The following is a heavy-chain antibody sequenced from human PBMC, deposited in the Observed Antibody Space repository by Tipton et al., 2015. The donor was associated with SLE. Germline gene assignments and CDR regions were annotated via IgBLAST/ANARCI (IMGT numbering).Heavy chain of an antibody. CDR2: ISYSGST. CDR1: GGSISSYY. V-gene: IGHV4-59*08. J-gene: IGHJ4*02. D-gene: IGHD1-26*01. Sequence: TLSLTCTVSGGSISSYYWSWIRQPPGKGLEWIGDISYSGSTNYSPSLKSRVTISVDTSKNQFSLKLTSVTAADTAVYYCGRLGGGYSTEYWGQGAPVTVSS. CDR3: GRLGGGYSTEY.